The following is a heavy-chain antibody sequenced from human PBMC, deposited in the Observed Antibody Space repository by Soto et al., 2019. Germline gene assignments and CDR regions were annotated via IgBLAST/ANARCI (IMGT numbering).Heavy chain of an antibody. V-gene: IGHV1-24*01. CDR3: ATDSHHDSSGQP. J-gene: IGHJ5*02. CDR1: GYTLTELS. D-gene: IGHD3-22*01. Sequence: ASVKVSCKVSGYTLTELSMHWVRQAPGKGLEWMGGFDPEDGETIYAQKFQGRVTMTEDTSTDTAYMELSSLRSEDTAVYYCATDSHHDSSGQPWGQGTLVTVSS. CDR2: FDPEDGET.